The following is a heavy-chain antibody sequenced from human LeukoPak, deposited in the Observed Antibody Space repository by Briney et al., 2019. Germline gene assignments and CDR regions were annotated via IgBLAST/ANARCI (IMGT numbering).Heavy chain of an antibody. V-gene: IGHV1-8*03. D-gene: IGHD1-26*01. CDR2: MNPNSGDT. J-gene: IGHJ4*02. Sequence: PGESLKISCKGSGYSFTSYWIGWVRQATGQGLEWMGWMNPNSGDTGYAQKFQGRVTITRNTSISTAYMELSSLRSEDTAVYYCARGQWELHYWGQGTLVTVSS. CDR1: GYSFTSYW. CDR3: ARGQWELHY.